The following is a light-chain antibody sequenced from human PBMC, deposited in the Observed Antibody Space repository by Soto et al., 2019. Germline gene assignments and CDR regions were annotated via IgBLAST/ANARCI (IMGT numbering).Light chain of an antibody. J-gene: IGLJ1*01. CDR3: SSYPSRRTHHSV. CDR1: SSDVGGYNY. V-gene: IGLV2-14*01. CDR2: EVS. Sequence: QSVLTQPASVSGSPGQSITISCTGTSSDVGGYNYVSWYQQHPGKAPKLMIYEVSNRPSGVSNRFSGSKSGNTASLTISGLQAEDEADYYCSSYPSRRTHHSVFGTGTKVTV.